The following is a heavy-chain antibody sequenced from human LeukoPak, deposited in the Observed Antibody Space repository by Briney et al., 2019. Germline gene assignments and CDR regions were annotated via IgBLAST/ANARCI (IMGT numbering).Heavy chain of an antibody. V-gene: IGHV3-48*03. J-gene: IGHJ4*02. CDR3: ARGLRYFDWLPGY. Sequence: PGGSLRLSCAASVFTLSSFEMNWVRQAPGKGLEWVSYISSSGKTIYYADSVKGRFTISRDNAKSSLSLQMNSLRAEDTALYYCARGLRYFDWLPGYWGQGTLVTVSS. CDR2: ISSSGKTI. CDR1: VFTLSSFE. D-gene: IGHD3-9*01.